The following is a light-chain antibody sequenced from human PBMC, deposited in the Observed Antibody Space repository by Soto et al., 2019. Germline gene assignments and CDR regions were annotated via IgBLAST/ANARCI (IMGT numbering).Light chain of an antibody. CDR3: QKYDTAPLT. J-gene: IGKJ1*01. CDR1: QSISVW. CDR2: KAS. V-gene: IGKV1-5*03. Sequence: DIQMTQSPSTLSASVGDRVTITCRASQSISVWLAWYQQKAGKAPNLLIYKASRLESGVPSRFSGSGSETEFTLTISSLQPEDVATYYCQKYDTAPLTFGQGTKVEIK.